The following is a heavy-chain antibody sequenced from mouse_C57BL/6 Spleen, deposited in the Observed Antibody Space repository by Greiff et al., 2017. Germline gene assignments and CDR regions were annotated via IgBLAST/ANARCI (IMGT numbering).Heavy chain of an antibody. CDR2: INPSNGGT. CDR3: SRGGCSSSLIYAMDY. Sequence: QVQLQQPGTELVKPGASVKLSCKASGYTFTSYWMHWVKQRPGQGLEWIGNINPSNGGTNYNEKFKSKATLTVDTTSSTAYMQLSSRTSEDYAVVYCSRGGCSSSLIYAMDYWGHGTSVTVAS. CDR1: GYTFTSYW. D-gene: IGHD1-1*01. J-gene: IGHJ4*01. V-gene: IGHV1-53*01.